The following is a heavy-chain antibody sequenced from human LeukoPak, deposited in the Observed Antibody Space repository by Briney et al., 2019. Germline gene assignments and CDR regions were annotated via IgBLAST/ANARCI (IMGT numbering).Heavy chain of an antibody. CDR1: GGSFSGYY. CDR2: INHSGST. D-gene: IGHD3-3*01. J-gene: IGHJ4*02. Sequence: PSETLSLTCAVYGGSFSGYYWSWIRQPPGKGLEWIGEINHSGSTNYNPSLKSRVTISVDTSKNQFSLKLSSVTAADTAVYYCAITIFGALDYWGQGTLVTVSS. CDR3: AITIFGALDY. V-gene: IGHV4-34*01.